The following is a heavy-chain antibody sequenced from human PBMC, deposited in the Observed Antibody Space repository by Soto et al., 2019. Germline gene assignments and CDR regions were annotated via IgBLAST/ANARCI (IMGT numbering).Heavy chain of an antibody. D-gene: IGHD2-15*01. J-gene: IGHJ4*02. Sequence: GGSLRLSCAASGFTFDDYAMHWVRQAPGKGLEWVSGISWNSGSIGYADSVKGRFTISRDNAKNSLYLQMNSLRAEDTALYYCAKGRPGYCSGGSCYTDYTFDYWGQGTLVTVSS. CDR3: AKGRPGYCSGGSCYTDYTFDY. V-gene: IGHV3-9*01. CDR1: GFTFDDYA. CDR2: ISWNSGSI.